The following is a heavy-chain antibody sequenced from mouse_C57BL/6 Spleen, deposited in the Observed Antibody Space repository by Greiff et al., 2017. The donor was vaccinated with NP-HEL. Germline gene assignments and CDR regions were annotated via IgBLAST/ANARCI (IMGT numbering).Heavy chain of an antibody. V-gene: IGHV1-54*01. D-gene: IGHD1-1*01. Sequence: QVQLKESGAELVRPGTSVKVSCKASGYAFTNYLIEWVKQRPGQGLEWIGVINPGSGGTNYNEKFKGKATLTADKSSSTAYMQLSSLTSEDSAVYFCARSGFYGSSQDWYFDVWGTGTTVTVSS. CDR1: GYAFTNYL. CDR3: ARSGFYGSSQDWYFDV. CDR2: INPGSGGT. J-gene: IGHJ1*03.